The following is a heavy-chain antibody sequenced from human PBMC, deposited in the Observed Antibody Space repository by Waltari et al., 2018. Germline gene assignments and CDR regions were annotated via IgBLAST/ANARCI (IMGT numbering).Heavy chain of an antibody. CDR1: GGSFSGYY. CDR3: ARCLTYYYGSGLDY. Sequence: QVQLQQWGAGLLKPSETLSLTCAVYGGSFSGYYWSWIRQPPGKGLEWIGEINHSGSTNYNPSLKSRVTISVDTSKNQFSLKLSSVTAADTAVYYCARCLTYYYGSGLDYWGQGTLVTVSS. D-gene: IGHD3-10*01. V-gene: IGHV4-34*01. J-gene: IGHJ4*02. CDR2: INHSGST.